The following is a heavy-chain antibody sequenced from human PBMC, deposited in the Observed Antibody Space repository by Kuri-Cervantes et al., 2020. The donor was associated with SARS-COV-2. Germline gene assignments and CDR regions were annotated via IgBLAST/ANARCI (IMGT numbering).Heavy chain of an antibody. D-gene: IGHD2-15*01. CDR3: ARGGAGYCSGGSCYLWNWFDP. J-gene: IGHJ5*02. CDR1: GGSISSNY. CDR2: IYKSGST. V-gene: IGHV4-59*01. Sequence: GSLRLSCIVSGGSISSNYWSWIRQPPGKGLEWIGDIYKSGSTKYNPSLKTRVTISVDTSKNQFSLRLSSVAAADTAVYYCARGGAGYCSGGSCYLWNWFDPWGQGTLVTVSS.